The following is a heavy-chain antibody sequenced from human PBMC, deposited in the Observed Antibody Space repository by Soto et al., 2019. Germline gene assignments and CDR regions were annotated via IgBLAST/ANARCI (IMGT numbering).Heavy chain of an antibody. J-gene: IGHJ3*02. Sequence: PSETLSLTCTVSGGSISSGGYYWSWIRQHPGKGLEWIGYIYYSGSTYYNPSLKSRVTISVDTSKNQFSLRLSSVTAAYTAVYYCARVGIDIVATHAFDIWGQGTMVTVSS. V-gene: IGHV4-31*03. CDR2: IYYSGST. CDR3: ARVGIDIVATHAFDI. CDR1: GGSISSGGYY. D-gene: IGHD5-12*01.